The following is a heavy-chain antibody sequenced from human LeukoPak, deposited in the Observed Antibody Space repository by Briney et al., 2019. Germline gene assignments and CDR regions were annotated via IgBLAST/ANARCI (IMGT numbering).Heavy chain of an antibody. V-gene: IGHV3-23*01. J-gene: IGHJ4*02. CDR2: ITGSDGNT. Sequence: PGGSLRLSCAASGFTFSNYAMSWVRQAPGKGLEWVSAITGSDGNTYYADPVKGRFTISRDNSKNTLYLQMNSLRAEDTAVYYCAQWGDFDVLTGYYDPDFSGQGTLVTVSS. D-gene: IGHD3-9*01. CDR1: GFTFSNYA. CDR3: AQWGDFDVLTGYYDPDF.